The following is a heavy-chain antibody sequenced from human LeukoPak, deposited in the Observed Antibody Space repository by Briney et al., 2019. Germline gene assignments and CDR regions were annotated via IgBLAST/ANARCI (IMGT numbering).Heavy chain of an antibody. Sequence: GSLRLSCAASGVTFSSYAMSWVRQAPGKGLEWVSAISGSGGSTYYADSVKGRFTISRDNSKNTLYLQMNSLRAEDTAVYYCAKDQGGYSGYDLVWVDYWGQGTLVTVSS. D-gene: IGHD5-12*01. J-gene: IGHJ4*02. CDR1: GVTFSSYA. CDR3: AKDQGGYSGYDLVWVDY. V-gene: IGHV3-23*01. CDR2: ISGSGGST.